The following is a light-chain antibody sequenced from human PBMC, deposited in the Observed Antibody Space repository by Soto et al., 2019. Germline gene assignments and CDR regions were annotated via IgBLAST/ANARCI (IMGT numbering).Light chain of an antibody. J-gene: IGLJ3*02. CDR1: SSDVGGYNY. Sequence: QSALTQPPSASGSPGQSVTISCTGTSSDVGGYNYVSWYQQHPGKAPKLMIYEVSKRPSGVPDRFSGSKSGNTASLTVSGLQAEDEADYYCSSYAGSNNPWVFGGGTKLTVL. CDR3: SSYAGSNNPWV. V-gene: IGLV2-8*01. CDR2: EVS.